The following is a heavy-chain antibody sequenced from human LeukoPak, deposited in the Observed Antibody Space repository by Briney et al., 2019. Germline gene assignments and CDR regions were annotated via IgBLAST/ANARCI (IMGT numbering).Heavy chain of an antibody. CDR2: MYYSGNT. J-gene: IGHJ4*02. CDR1: GGSISSSSYY. Sequence: PSETLSLTCTVSGGSISSSSYYWGWIRQPPGKGLEWIGRMYYSGNTYYNPSLKSRVIISVDTSKNQFSLKLSSVTAADTAVYYCARADYCSGGSCYSGNFDYWGQGTLVTVSS. V-gene: IGHV4-39*01. D-gene: IGHD2-15*01. CDR3: ARADYCSGGSCYSGNFDY.